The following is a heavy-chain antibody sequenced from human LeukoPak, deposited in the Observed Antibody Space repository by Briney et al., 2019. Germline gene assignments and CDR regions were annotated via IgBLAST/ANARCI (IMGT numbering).Heavy chain of an antibody. V-gene: IGHV4-59*01. CDR1: GGSISGYY. CDR3: ARDQPPVDY. Sequence: SETLSLTCTVSGGSISGYYWSWIRQPPGKGLECIGYIYYSGSTNYNPSLKSRVTISVDMSKNQFSLKLSSVTAADTAVYYCARDQPPVDYWGQGTLVTVSS. CDR2: IYYSGST. J-gene: IGHJ4*02.